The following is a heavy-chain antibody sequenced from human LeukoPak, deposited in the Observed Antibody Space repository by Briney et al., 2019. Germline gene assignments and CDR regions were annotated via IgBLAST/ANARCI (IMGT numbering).Heavy chain of an antibody. CDR2: IYYSGST. D-gene: IGHD4-17*01. CDR3: ARYSVTRYYFDY. CDR1: GGSISSGGYY. V-gene: IGHV4-31*03. J-gene: IGHJ4*02. Sequence: SETLSLTCTVSGGSISSGGYYWSWIRQHPGKGLEWIGYIYYSGSTYYNPSLKSRVTISVDTSKNQFSLKLSSVTAADTAVYYCARYSVTRYYFDYWGQGTLVTVSS.